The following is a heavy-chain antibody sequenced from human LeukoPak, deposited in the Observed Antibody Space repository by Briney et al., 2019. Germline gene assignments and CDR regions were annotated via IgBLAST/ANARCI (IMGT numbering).Heavy chain of an antibody. D-gene: IGHD4-17*01. CDR2: IYYSGST. Sequence: PSETLSLTCTVSGGSISSGGYYWSWIRQHPGKGLEWIGYIYYSGSTYYNPSLKSRVTISVDTSKNQFSLKLSSVAAADTAVYYCARGRHGRDYGDYEGWGQGTLVTVSS. J-gene: IGHJ4*02. CDR3: ARGRHGRDYGDYEG. V-gene: IGHV4-31*03. CDR1: GGSISSGGYY.